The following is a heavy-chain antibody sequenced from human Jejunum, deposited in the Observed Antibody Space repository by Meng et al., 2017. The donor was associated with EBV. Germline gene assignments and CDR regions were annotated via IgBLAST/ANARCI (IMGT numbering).Heavy chain of an antibody. Sequence: TFAAAGPPVVKPNPALTLTCTFSGFSLPTSGVGVGWISQPPGKAPEWLALIYWDDDKRYSPSLKSRLTITKDTSKNQVVLKMTNMDHVDTGTYFCAHSPMRTSSSGYPRRFDYWGQGTLVTVSS. J-gene: IGHJ4*02. CDR1: GFSLPTSGVG. V-gene: IGHV2-5*02. CDR2: IYWDDDK. D-gene: IGHD5-12*01. CDR3: AHSPMRTSSSGYPRRFDY.